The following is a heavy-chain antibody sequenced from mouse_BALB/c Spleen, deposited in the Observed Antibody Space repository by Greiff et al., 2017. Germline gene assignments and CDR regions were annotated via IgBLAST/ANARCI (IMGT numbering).Heavy chain of an antibody. Sequence: EVQLQQSGPELVKPGASVKISCKASGYTFTDYNMHWVKQSHGKSLAWIGYIYPYNGGTGYNQKFKSKATLTVDNSSSTAYMELRSLTSEDSAVYYCARCDGPYYGDYWGQGTTLTVSS. D-gene: IGHD2-3*01. J-gene: IGHJ2*01. CDR1: GYTFTDYN. V-gene: IGHV1S29*02. CDR3: ARCDGPYYGDY. CDR2: IYPYNGGT.